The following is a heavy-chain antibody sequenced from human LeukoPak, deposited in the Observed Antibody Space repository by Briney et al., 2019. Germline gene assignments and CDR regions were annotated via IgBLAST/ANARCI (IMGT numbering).Heavy chain of an antibody. V-gene: IGHV1-69*04. Sequence: SVKVSCKASGGTFSSYAISWVRQAPGQELEWMGRIIPILGIANYAQKLQGRVTITADKSTSTAYMELSSLRSEDTAVYYCARDRGSSWYDRGYGMDVWGQGTTVTVSS. D-gene: IGHD6-13*01. CDR1: GGTFSSYA. CDR2: IIPILGIA. CDR3: ARDRGSSWYDRGYGMDV. J-gene: IGHJ6*02.